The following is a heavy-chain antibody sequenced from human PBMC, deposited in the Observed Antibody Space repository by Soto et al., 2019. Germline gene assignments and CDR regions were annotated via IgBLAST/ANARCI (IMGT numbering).Heavy chain of an antibody. V-gene: IGHV3-66*01. CDR1: GFTVSSNY. CDR2: IYSGGST. CDR3: ARDESTVTTDYYYYMDV. Sequence: VQLVESGGGLVQPGGSLRLSCAASGFTVSSNYMSWVRQAPGKGLEWVSVIYSGGSTYYADSVKGRFTISRDNSKNTLYLQMNSLRAEDTAVYYCARDESTVTTDYYYYMDVWGKGTTVTVSS. D-gene: IGHD4-17*01. J-gene: IGHJ6*03.